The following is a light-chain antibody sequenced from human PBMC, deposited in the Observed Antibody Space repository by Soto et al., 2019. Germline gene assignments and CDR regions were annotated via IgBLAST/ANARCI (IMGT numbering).Light chain of an antibody. CDR2: WGS. J-gene: IGKJ4*01. Sequence: DIVMTQFPDSLAVSLGETAALSCMSSQSIEYQSNNKKFLAWYQQKPGQPPRLLVSWGSTRESGVPDRFSGSGSGADFTPTITNLQAEDVAVYYCQQYYATPVTFGGGTKVEIK. V-gene: IGKV4-1*01. CDR1: QSIEYQSNNKKF. CDR3: QQYYATPVT.